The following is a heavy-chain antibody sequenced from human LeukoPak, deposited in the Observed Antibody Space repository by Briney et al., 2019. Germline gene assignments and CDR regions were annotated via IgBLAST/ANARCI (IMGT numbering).Heavy chain of an antibody. D-gene: IGHD1-26*01. J-gene: IGHJ2*01. V-gene: IGHV4-61*02. CDR3: AKEGVGERSYWYLDL. Sequence: SETLSLTCTVSGGSLSSGRDSWSWVRQSAGKGLEWIGRVSSTGSANYNAALKSRLAISVDTSKNQFSLNLSSVTAADTAVYYCAKEGVGERSYWYLDLWGRGTLVTVSS. CDR2: VSSTGSA. CDR1: GGSLSSGRDS.